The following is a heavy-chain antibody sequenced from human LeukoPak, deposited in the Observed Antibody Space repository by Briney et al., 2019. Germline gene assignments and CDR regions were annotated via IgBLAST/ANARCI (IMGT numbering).Heavy chain of an antibody. CDR2: IYYRGGT. V-gene: IGHV4-59*01. J-gene: IGHJ3*02. Sequence: PSEPLSLTCTVSGGSISSYYWSWIRQPPGKGLGWIGYIYYRGGTNHNPSLKSRVTISVDTSKNQCSLKLSSVTAADTAVYYCATVRTWFGGLLSRDTDAFDIWGQGTMVTVSS. D-gene: IGHD3-10*01. CDR3: ATVRTWFGGLLSRDTDAFDI. CDR1: GGSISSYY.